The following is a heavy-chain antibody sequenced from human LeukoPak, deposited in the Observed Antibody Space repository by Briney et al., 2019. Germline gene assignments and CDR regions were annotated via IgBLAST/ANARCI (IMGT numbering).Heavy chain of an antibody. CDR3: ARMGPSVQDAPYYFDY. J-gene: IGHJ4*02. CDR1: GGSISSYY. D-gene: IGHD2-2*01. CDR2: IYYSGST. Sequence: SETLSLTCTASGGSISSYYWSWIRQPPGKGLEWIGYIYYSGSTNYNPSLKSRVTISVDTSKNQFSLKLSSVTAADTAVYYCARMGPSVQDAPYYFDYWGQGTLVTVSS. V-gene: IGHV4-59*01.